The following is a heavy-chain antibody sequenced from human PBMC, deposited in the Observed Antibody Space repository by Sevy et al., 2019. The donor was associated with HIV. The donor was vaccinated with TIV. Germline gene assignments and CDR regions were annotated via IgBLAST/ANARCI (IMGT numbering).Heavy chain of an antibody. CDR3: ATEYSYDY. J-gene: IGHJ4*02. D-gene: IGHD4-4*01. V-gene: IGHV1-2*02. Sequence: ASVKVSCKASGHTFSDYYIQWVRQAPGQGLEWMGWINSNSGAISYAQKFQGRVTMTSDTSISTVYMELSRLSSDDTAVYYCATEYSYDYWGQGTLVTVSS. CDR1: GHTFSDYY. CDR2: INSNSGAI.